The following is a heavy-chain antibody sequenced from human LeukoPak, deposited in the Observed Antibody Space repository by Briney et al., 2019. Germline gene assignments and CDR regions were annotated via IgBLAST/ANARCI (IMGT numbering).Heavy chain of an antibody. J-gene: IGHJ3*02. CDR1: GGTFSSYA. Sequence: SVKVSCKASGGTFSSYALSWVRQASGQGLEWMGRIVPIFGTANYAQKFQSRVTITTDESTRTAYMELSSLRSEDTAVYYCARGEHIVVVTAHDAFDIWGQGTMVTVSS. CDR2: IVPIFGTA. V-gene: IGHV1-69*05. D-gene: IGHD2-21*02. CDR3: ARGEHIVVVTAHDAFDI.